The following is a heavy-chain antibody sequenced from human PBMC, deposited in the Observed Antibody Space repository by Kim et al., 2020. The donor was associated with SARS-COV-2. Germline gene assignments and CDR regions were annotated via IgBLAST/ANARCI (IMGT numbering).Heavy chain of an antibody. D-gene: IGHD6-13*01. CDR1: GYTFTSYD. J-gene: IGHJ4*02. Sequence: ASVKVSCKASGYTFTSYDINWVRQATGQGLEWMGWMNPNSGNTGYAQKFQGRVTMTRNTSISTAYMELSSLRSEDTAVYYCARCPLLSSSWPRRAYTTFCDYWGQGTLVTVSS. V-gene: IGHV1-8*01. CDR2: MNPNSGNT. CDR3: ARCPLLSSSWPRRAYTTFCDY.